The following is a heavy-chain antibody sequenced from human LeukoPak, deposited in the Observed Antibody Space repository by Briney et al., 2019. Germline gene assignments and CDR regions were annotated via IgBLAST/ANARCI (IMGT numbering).Heavy chain of an antibody. CDR1: GFTFSSYS. CDR3: ATYSSLNRREFQY. D-gene: IGHD3-22*01. V-gene: IGHV3-21*01. CDR2: ISSSSSYI. Sequence: GGSLRLSCAASGFTFSSYSMNWVREAPGKGLECVSYISSSSSYIYYADSVKGRFTISRDNAKNSLYLQMNSLRAEDTAVYYCATYSSLNRREFQYWGQGTLLTVSS. J-gene: IGHJ1*01.